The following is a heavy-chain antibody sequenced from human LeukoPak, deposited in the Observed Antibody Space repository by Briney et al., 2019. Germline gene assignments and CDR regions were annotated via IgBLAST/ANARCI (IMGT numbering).Heavy chain of an antibody. V-gene: IGHV3-74*01. CDR2: INSDGSST. Sequence: PGGSLRLSCAASGFTFSSYWMHWVRQAPGKGLVWVSRINSDGSSTSYADSVKGRFTISRDNAKNTLYRQMNILRAQDTAVYYCARDSVGASIPLNRFDPWGQGTLVTVSS. D-gene: IGHD1-26*01. CDR3: ARDSVGASIPLNRFDP. CDR1: GFTFSSYW. J-gene: IGHJ5*02.